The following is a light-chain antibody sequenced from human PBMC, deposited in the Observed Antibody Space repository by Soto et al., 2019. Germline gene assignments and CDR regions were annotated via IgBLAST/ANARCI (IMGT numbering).Light chain of an antibody. CDR2: GAS. V-gene: IGKV3-20*01. J-gene: IGKJ3*01. CDR1: QSVSSNY. CDR3: QQYASSPPVT. Sequence: EIVLTQSPGTLSLSPGERAMLSCRASQSVSSNYLAWYQQKPGQAPRLLIYGASSRATGIPDRFSGSGSGIDFTLTINRLEPEDFAVYYCQQYASSPPVTFGPGTKVDIK.